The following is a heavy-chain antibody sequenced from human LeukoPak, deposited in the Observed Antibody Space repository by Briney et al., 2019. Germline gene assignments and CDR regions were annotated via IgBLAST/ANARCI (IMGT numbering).Heavy chain of an antibody. CDR2: IRGSGGST. J-gene: IGHJ4*02. D-gene: IGHD6-19*01. CDR3: AKDPRSSGWSYRFDY. V-gene: IGHV3-23*01. CDR1: GFTFSSYA. Sequence: GGSLRLSCAASGFTFSSYAMTWVRQAPGKGLEWVSTIRGSGGSTYYTDSVKGRFTISRDNSKNTLFLQMNSLRAEDTAVYYCAKDPRSSGWSYRFDYWGQGTLVTVSS.